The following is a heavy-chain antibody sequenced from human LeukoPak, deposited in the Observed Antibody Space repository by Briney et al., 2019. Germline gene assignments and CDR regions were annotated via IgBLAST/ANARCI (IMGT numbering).Heavy chain of an antibody. CDR3: ARSPAGVWYFDL. Sequence: PSETLSLTCTVSDGSISTTSYYWGWIRQPPGKGLEWIGTIYYGGSAYYNPSLKSRVTISVDTSKNQFSLELSSVTAADTAVYSCARSPAGVWYFDLWGRGTLVTVSS. CDR1: DGSISTTSYY. CDR2: IYYGGSA. J-gene: IGHJ2*01. D-gene: IGHD3-10*01. V-gene: IGHV4-39*01.